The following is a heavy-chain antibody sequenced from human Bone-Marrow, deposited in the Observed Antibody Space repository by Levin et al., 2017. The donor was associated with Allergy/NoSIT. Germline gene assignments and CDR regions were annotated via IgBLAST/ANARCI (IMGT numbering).Heavy chain of an antibody. CDR2: ISGSGATT. CDR3: AKSRGSWDYYYGMDV. D-gene: IGHD3-10*01. Sequence: GASVKVSCGDSGFSFHRYAMNWVRQTPGKGLEWVSTISGSGATTYYTDSVKGRFTISRDNSKNTLYLQMNSLRAEDTAVYYCAKSRGSWDYYYGMDVWGQGTTVTVSS. CDR1: GFSFHRYA. V-gene: IGHV3-23*01. J-gene: IGHJ6*02.